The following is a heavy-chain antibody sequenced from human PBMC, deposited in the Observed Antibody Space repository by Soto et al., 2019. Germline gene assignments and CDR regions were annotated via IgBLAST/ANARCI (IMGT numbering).Heavy chain of an antibody. V-gene: IGHV3-72*01. CDR2: IRNKANSYTT. J-gene: IGHJ4*02. CDR3: ARARPGKLWPD. Sequence: EVQLVESGGGLVQPGGSLRLSCAASGFIFSDHHMDWVRQAPGKGLEWVGRIRNKANSYTTEYAASGKVRFTVSRDDSKNSLHLQMKRLKTEEAAVYYCARARPGKLWPDWGQGTLVTVSS. CDR1: GFIFSDHH. D-gene: IGHD5-18*01.